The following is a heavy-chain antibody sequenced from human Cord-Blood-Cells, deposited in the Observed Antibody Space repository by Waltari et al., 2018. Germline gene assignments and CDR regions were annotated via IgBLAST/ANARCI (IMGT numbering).Heavy chain of an antibody. V-gene: IGHV3-23*01. J-gene: IGHJ5*02. CDR3: AVVVTAIRGFDP. D-gene: IGHD2-21*02. CDR1: GFPFSSSA. Sequence: EVQLLESGGGLVQPGGSLRLSCAAAGFPFSSSAMRWVRQAPGKGLEWVSAISGSGGSTYYADSVKGRFTISRDNSKNTLYLQMNSLRAEDTAVYYCAVVVTAIRGFDPWGQGTLVTVSS. CDR2: ISGSGGST.